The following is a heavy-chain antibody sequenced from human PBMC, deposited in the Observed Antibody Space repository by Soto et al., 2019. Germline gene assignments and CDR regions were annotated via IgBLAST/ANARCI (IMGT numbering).Heavy chain of an antibody. D-gene: IGHD2-21*02. Sequence: VQLVESGGGLVQPGGSLRLSCVVSGFTFSSYWMNWVRQAPGKGLEWMGGIIPIFGTANYAQKFQGRVTITADKSTSTAYMELSSLRSEDTAVYYCAVYCGGDCYSGAFDYWGQGTLVTVSS. CDR3: AVYCGGDCYSGAFDY. CDR1: GFTFSSYW. CDR2: IIPIFGTA. J-gene: IGHJ4*02. V-gene: IGHV1-69*06.